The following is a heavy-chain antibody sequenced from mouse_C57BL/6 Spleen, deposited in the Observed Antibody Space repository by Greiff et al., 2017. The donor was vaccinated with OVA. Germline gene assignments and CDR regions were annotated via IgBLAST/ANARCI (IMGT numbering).Heavy chain of an antibody. CDR2: IWSDGST. V-gene: IGHV2-6-1*01. Sequence: VQRVESGPGLVAPSQSLSITCTVSGFSLTSYGVHWVRQPPGKGLEWLVVIWSDGSTTYNSALKSRLSISKDNSKSQVFLKMNSLQTDDTAMYDCARHYYGRGAMDYWGQGTSVTVSS. CDR3: ARHYYGRGAMDY. D-gene: IGHD1-1*01. J-gene: IGHJ4*01. CDR1: GFSLTSYG.